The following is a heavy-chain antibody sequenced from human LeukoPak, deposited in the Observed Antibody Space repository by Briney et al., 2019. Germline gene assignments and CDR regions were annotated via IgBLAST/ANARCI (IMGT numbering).Heavy chain of an antibody. V-gene: IGHV1-2*02. D-gene: IGHD5-24*01. CDR3: ARPRQSRDGYRN. J-gene: IGHJ4*02. CDR1: GYTFTGYY. Sequence: ASVKVSCKASGYTFTGYYMHWVRQAPGQGLEWMGWINPNSGGTNYAQKFQGRVTMTRDTSISTAYTELSRLRSDDTAVYYCARPRQSRDGYRNWGQGTLVTVSS. CDR2: INPNSGGT.